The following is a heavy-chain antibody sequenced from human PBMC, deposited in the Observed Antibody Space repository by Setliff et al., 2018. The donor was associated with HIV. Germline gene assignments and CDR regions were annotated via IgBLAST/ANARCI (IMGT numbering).Heavy chain of an antibody. CDR1: GGSISSGSYY. CDR3: ARGRGDIVATITQYYYYYYYMDV. J-gene: IGHJ6*03. Sequence: SETLSLTCTVSGGSISSGSYYWSWIRQPAGKGLEWIGHIYTSGSTNYNPSLKSRVTISVDTSKNQFSLKLSSVTAADTAVYYCARGRGDIVATITQYYYYYYYMDVWGKGTTVTVSS. D-gene: IGHD5-12*01. CDR2: IYTSGST. V-gene: IGHV4-61*09.